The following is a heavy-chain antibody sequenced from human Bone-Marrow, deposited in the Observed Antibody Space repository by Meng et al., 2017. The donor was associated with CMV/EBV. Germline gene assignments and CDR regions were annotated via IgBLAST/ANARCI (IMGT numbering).Heavy chain of an antibody. D-gene: IGHD2-2*02. V-gene: IGHV1-18*01. CDR3: ARKTCSTSCYTEWVDP. J-gene: IGHJ5*02. CDR1: GYTFTSYG. CDR2: ISAYNGNT. Sequence: ASVKVSCKASGYTFTSYGISWVRQAPGQGLEWMGWISAYNGNTNYAQKLQGRVTMTTDTSTSTAYMELRSLRSDDTAVYYCARKTCSTSCYTEWVDPWGQGTLVTVSS.